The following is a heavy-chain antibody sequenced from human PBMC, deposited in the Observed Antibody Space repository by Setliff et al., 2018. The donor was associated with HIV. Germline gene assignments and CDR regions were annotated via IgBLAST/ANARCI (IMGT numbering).Heavy chain of an antibody. D-gene: IGHD4-4*01. CDR2: ISYDGSYN. V-gene: IGHV3-30*04. CDR1: GFTFSSYV. J-gene: IGHJ3*02. CDR3: VRDLTTIVTRKVFDI. Sequence: GGSLRLSCAATGFTFSSYVLHWVRQAPGKGLEWVAVISYDGSYNYYADSVKGRFTISRDNSKNTLCVQMNSLRADDTGIYYCVRDLTTIVTRKVFDIWGQGTMVTVSS.